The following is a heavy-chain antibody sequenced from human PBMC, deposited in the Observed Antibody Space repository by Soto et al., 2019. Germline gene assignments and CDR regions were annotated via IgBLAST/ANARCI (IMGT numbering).Heavy chain of an antibody. Sequence: NPGGSLRLSCAASGFTFSSYSMNWVRQAPGKGLEWVSSISSSSSYIYYADSVKGRFTISRDNAKYSVYLQINSLRAEDTAVYFCARDCSGGSCYPGMDVWGQGTTVTVSS. V-gene: IGHV3-21*01. J-gene: IGHJ6*02. CDR1: GFTFSSYS. CDR2: ISSSSSYI. CDR3: ARDCSGGSCYPGMDV. D-gene: IGHD2-15*01.